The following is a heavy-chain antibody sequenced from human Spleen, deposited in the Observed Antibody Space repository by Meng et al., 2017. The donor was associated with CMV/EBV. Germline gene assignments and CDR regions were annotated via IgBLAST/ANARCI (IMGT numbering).Heavy chain of an antibody. V-gene: IGHV4-34*01. Sequence: SQTLSLTCAVYGGSFSGYYWSWIRQPPGKGLEWIGEINHSGSTNYNPSLKSRVTISVDTSKNQFSLQLSSVTAADTAVYYCASDCSSTSCYILGLGGWGQGTLVTVSS. CDR3: ASDCSSTSCYILGLGG. D-gene: IGHD2-2*02. J-gene: IGHJ4*02. CDR1: GGSFSGYY. CDR2: INHSGST.